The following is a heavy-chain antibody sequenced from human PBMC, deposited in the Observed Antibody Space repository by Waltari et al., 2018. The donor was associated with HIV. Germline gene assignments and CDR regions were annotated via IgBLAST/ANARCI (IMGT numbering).Heavy chain of an antibody. CDR1: GFTLSTYE. J-gene: IGHJ4*02. CDR2: ISSSGSTI. Sequence: EVQVVESGGGLVQPGGSLRLSCASSGFTLSTYEMNWVRQAPGKGLELVSYISSSGSTIYYADSVKGRFTISRDNAKNSLYLQMNSLRAEDTAVYFCARDGSSYYGLDYWGRGTLVTVSS. V-gene: IGHV3-48*03. CDR3: ARDGSSYYGLDY. D-gene: IGHD1-26*01.